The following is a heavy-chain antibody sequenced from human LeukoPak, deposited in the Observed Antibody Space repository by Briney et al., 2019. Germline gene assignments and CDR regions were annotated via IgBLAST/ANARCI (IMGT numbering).Heavy chain of an antibody. CDR2: INTDESST. D-gene: IGHD2-21*02. CDR3: ARAASSTRVTYMDV. V-gene: IGHV3-74*01. CDR1: GFTFSGYW. Sequence: GGSLRLSCAASGFTFSGYWMHWVRQAPGKGLVWVSRINTDESSTDYAGSVRGRFTISRDNAKNTLYLQMNSLRAEDTAVYYCARAASSTRVTYMDVWGKGTTVTVSS. J-gene: IGHJ6*03.